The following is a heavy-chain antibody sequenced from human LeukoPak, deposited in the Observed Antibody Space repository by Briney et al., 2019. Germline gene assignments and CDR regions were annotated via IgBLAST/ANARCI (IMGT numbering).Heavy chain of an antibody. CDR3: ARVDVVVVVAATWHFDL. CDR2: IYYSGST. V-gene: IGHV4-39*07. CDR1: GGSINSRSYY. D-gene: IGHD2-15*01. J-gene: IGHJ2*01. Sequence: PSETLSLTCTVSGGSINSRSYYWGWIRQPPGKGLEWIGNIYYSGSTYYNPSLKSRVTMSVDKSKNQFSLKLSSVTAADTAVYYCARVDVVVVVAATWHFDLWGRGTLVTVSS.